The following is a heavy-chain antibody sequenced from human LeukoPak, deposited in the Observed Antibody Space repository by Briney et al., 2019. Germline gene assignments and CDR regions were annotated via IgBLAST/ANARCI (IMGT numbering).Heavy chain of an antibody. J-gene: IGHJ5*02. V-gene: IGHV3-21*01. CDR2: ISSSSSYI. CDR3: ARAGIAAAGTYH. CDR1: GFTFSSYS. Sequence: GGSRRLSCAASGFTFSSYSMNWVRQAPGKGLEWVSSISSSSSYIYYADSVKGRFTISRDNAKNSLYLQMNSLRAEDTAVYYCARAGIAAAGTYHWGQGTLVTVSS. D-gene: IGHD6-13*01.